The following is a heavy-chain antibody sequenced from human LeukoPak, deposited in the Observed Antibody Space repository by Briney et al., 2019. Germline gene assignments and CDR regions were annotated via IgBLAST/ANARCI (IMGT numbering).Heavy chain of an antibody. Sequence: EASVKVSCKASGYTFTGYYMHWVRQAPGQGLEWMGWINPNSGGTNYAQKFQGWVTMTRDTSISTAYMELSRLRPDDTAVYYCARDTPSAYGMDVWGQGTTVTVSS. CDR1: GYTFTGYY. V-gene: IGHV1-2*04. CDR2: INPNSGGT. CDR3: ARDTPSAYGMDV. J-gene: IGHJ6*02.